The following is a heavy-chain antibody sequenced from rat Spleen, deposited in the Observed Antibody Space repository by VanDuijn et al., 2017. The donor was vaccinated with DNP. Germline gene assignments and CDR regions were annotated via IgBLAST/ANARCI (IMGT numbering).Heavy chain of an antibody. D-gene: IGHD1-10*01. J-gene: IGHJ2*01. CDR1: GFTFSDYA. V-gene: IGHV5-17*01. Sequence: EVQLVESGGDLVQPGRSLILSCAASGFTFSDYAMAWVRQAPKRGLEWVAIISHSDDTTYYPDSVRGRFTISRDNAESSLYLQMGSLKSEDTATYYCAREQHYHFDYWGQGVMVTVSS. CDR2: ISHSDDTT. CDR3: AREQHYHFDY.